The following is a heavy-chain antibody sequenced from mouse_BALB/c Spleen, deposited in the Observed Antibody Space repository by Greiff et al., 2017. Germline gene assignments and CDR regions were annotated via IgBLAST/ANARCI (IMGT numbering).Heavy chain of an antibody. V-gene: IGHV5-15*02. D-gene: IGHD1-1*01. CDR1: GFTFSDYG. J-gene: IGHJ2*01. CDR3: ARDYYGSSYYFDY. Sequence: EVKLVESGGGLVQPGGSRKLSCAASGFTFSDYGMAWVRQAPGKGTEWVAFISNLAYSIYYADTVTGRFTISRENAKNTLYLEMSSLRSEDTAMYYCARDYYGSSYYFDYWGQGTTRTVSS. CDR2: ISNLAYSI.